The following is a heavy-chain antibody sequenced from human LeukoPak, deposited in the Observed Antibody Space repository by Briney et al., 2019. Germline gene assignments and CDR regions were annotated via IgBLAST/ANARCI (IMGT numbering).Heavy chain of an antibody. V-gene: IGHV4-39*01. CDR2: IYYSGST. Sequence: SETLSLTCTVSGGSISSSSYYWGWIRQPPGKGLEWIGSIYYSGSTYYNPSLKSRVTISVDTSKNQFSLRLSSVTAADTAVYFCARGYCSSTICYNWFDPWGQGTLVTVSS. J-gene: IGHJ5*02. D-gene: IGHD2-2*01. CDR3: ARGYCSSTICYNWFDP. CDR1: GGSISSSSYY.